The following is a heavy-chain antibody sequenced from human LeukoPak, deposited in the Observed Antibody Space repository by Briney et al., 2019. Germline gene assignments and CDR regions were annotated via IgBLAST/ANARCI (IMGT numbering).Heavy chain of an antibody. V-gene: IGHV3-11*04. J-gene: IGHJ5*02. Sequence: PGVSLRLSCAASGFTFSDYYMSWIRQAPGKGLEWVSYISSSGSTIYYADSVKGRFTISRDNAKNSLYLQMNSLRAEDTAVYYCARSSGGQLLWGTRDWFDPWGQGTLVTVSS. D-gene: IGHD2-2*01. CDR3: ARSSGGQLLWGTRDWFDP. CDR2: ISSSGSTI. CDR1: GFTFSDYY.